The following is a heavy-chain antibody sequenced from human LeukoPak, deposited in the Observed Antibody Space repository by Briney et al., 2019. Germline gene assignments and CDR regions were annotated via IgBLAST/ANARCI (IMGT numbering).Heavy chain of an antibody. CDR1: GGTFSSYA. V-gene: IGHV1-69*05. D-gene: IGHD3-22*01. CDR3: ASPFGYDSSGYYPV. Sequence: ASVKVSCKASGGTFSSYAISWVRQAPGQRLEWMGGIIPIFGTANYAQKFQGRVTITTDESTSTAYMELSSLRSEDTAVYYCASPFGYDSSGYYPVWGQGTLVTVSS. J-gene: IGHJ1*01. CDR2: IIPIFGTA.